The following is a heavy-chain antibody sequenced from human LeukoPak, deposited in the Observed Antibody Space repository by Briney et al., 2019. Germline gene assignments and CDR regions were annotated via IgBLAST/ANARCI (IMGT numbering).Heavy chain of an antibody. CDR1: GFIVSDNY. J-gene: IGHJ5*02. Sequence: GGSLRLSCTASGFIVSDNYMTWVRQVPGKGLEWVSVLHLDGTTYDADSVKGRFTTSRDSSQNTVYLQMNSLTADDTAVYYCARSIGLGGGGFDPWGQGTQVIVSS. CDR2: LHLDGTT. CDR3: ARSIGLGGGGFDP. V-gene: IGHV3-53*01. D-gene: IGHD3-16*01.